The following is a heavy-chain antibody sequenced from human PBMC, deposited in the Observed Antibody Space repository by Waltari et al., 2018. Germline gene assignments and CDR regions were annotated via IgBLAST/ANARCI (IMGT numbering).Heavy chain of an antibody. D-gene: IGHD6-6*01. CDR2: INPNSGGT. J-gene: IGHJ6*03. Sequence: QVQLVQSGAEVKKPGASVKVSCKASGYTFTGYYMHWVRQAPGQGLEWMGWINPNSGGTNYAQKFQGRVTMTRDTSTSTVYMELSSLRSEDTAVYYCAIIAARHYYYYMDVWGKGTTVTVSS. CDR3: AIIAARHYYYYMDV. CDR1: GYTFTGYY. V-gene: IGHV1-2*02.